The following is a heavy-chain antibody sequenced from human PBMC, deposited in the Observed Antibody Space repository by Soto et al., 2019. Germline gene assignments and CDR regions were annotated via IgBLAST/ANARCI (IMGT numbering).Heavy chain of an antibody. CDR1: GFSFSGYG. Sequence: GGSLRLSCAASGFSFSGYGMHWVRQAPGKGLEWVAVIWYDGSKKYYADSVKGRFTISRDNSKNTLYLQLNSLRVEDTAVYYCARGDCSGTNCYAFDYWGQVDRVTVSS. J-gene: IGHJ4*02. CDR2: IWYDGSKK. D-gene: IGHD2-2*01. V-gene: IGHV3-33*01. CDR3: ARGDCSGTNCYAFDY.